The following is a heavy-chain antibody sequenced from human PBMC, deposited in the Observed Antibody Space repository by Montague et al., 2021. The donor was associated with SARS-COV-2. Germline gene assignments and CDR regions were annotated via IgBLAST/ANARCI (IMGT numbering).Heavy chain of an antibody. CDR1: GYTLTELS. D-gene: IGHD3-9*01. CDR3: ATYTASILTGYYLWFDP. CDR2: FDPEDGET. J-gene: IGHJ5*02. V-gene: IGHV1-24*01. Sequence: SVKVSCKVSGYTLTELSMHLVRQAPGKGLEWMGGFDPEDGETIYSQKFQGRVTMTEDTSTDTAYMELSSLRSEDTAVYYCATYTASILTGYYLWFDPWGQGTLVTVSS.